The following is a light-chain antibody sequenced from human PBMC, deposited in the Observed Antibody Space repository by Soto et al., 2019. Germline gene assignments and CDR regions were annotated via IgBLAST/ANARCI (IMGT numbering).Light chain of an antibody. CDR3: QQYNSYQYT. J-gene: IGKJ2*01. CDR1: QSVSHW. V-gene: IGKV1-5*01. CDR2: DAS. Sequence: DIQMTQSPSTLSASVGDRVTITCRASQSVSHWLAWYQQKPGKAPKALIYDASTLETGVPSRFSGSGSGTDFTLTISCLQPDDFATYYCQQYNSYQYTLGQGTKMEMK.